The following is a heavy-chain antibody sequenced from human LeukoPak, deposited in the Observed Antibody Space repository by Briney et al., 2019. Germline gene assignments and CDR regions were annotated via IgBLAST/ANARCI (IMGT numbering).Heavy chain of an antibody. J-gene: IGHJ3*02. CDR2: IYHSGST. Sequence: PSETLSLTCAVSGYSISSGYYWGWIRQPPGKGLEWIGSIYHSGSTYYNPSLKSRVTISVDTSKNQFSLKLSSVTAADTAVYYCARVPSYYDILTGYYKDAFDIWGQGTMVTVSS. D-gene: IGHD3-9*01. CDR3: ARVPSYYDILTGYYKDAFDI. CDR1: GYSISSGYY. V-gene: IGHV4-38-2*01.